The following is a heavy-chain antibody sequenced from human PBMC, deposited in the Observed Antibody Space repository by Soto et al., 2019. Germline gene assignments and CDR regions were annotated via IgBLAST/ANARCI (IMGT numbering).Heavy chain of an antibody. CDR3: ARAMDRGQLGGNYYYALDV. V-gene: IGHV1-69*12. CDR2: IIPLFRTP. J-gene: IGHJ6*02. D-gene: IGHD3-10*01. CDR1: GDTFDTFA. Sequence: QVQLVQSGAEVLKPGSSVKLSCKASGDTFDTFAISWVRQAPGRGLEWMGGIIPLFRTPDYAQKFQGRVTITADVFTSTAYMELSSLRSEDTAVYYCARAMDRGQLGGNYYYALDVWVQGTTVTVYS.